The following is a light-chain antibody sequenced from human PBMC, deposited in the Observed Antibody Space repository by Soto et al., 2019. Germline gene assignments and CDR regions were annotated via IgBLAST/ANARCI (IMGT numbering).Light chain of an antibody. CDR3: QQYYSTPLT. CDR2: WAS. CDR1: QSVLYSSNNKNY. V-gene: IGKV4-1*01. J-gene: IGKJ4*01. Sequence: DIVMTQSPDSLAVSLGERATINCKSSQSVLYSSNNKNYLAGYQQKPGQPPKLLIYWASTRESGVPDRFSGSGSGTDFNLTISSLQAEDVAVYYCQQYYSTPLTFGGGTKVEIK.